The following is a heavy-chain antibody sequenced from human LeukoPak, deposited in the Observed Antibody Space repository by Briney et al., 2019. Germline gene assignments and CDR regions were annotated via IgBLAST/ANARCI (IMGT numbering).Heavy chain of an antibody. V-gene: IGHV3-48*03. CDR2: ISSSGSTI. D-gene: IGHD6-6*01. Sequence: PGGSLRLSCAASGFTFSSYEMNWVRQAPGKGLEWVSYISSSGSTIYYADSVKGRFTISRDNAKNSLYLQMNSLRAEDTAVYYCARPPLGAYSSSGIDYWGQGTLVTVSP. CDR1: GFTFSSYE. J-gene: IGHJ4*02. CDR3: ARPPLGAYSSSGIDY.